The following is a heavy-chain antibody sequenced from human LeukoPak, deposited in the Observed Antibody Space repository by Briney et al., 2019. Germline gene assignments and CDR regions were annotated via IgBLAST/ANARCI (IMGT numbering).Heavy chain of an antibody. D-gene: IGHD3-22*01. CDR3: AKDLDSTGYYSYGY. V-gene: IGHV3-23*01. Sequence: PPGGSLRLSCAASGFTFSSYAMNWVRQAPGKGLEWVSLISTSGRTHYADSVKGRFTISRDNSKNTLYLQMNSLRAEDTAVYHCAKDLDSTGYYSYGYWGQGTLVTVSS. J-gene: IGHJ4*02. CDR2: ISTSGRT. CDR1: GFTFSSYA.